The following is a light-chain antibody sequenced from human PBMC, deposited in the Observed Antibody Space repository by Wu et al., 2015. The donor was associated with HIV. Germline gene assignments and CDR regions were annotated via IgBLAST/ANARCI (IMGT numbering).Light chain of an antibody. J-gene: IGKJ5*01. CDR3: QHGSNWPLT. V-gene: IGKV3-11*01. CDR2: DAS. Sequence: EIVMTQFPATLSVSPGERATLSCRASQSVSSSLAWYQQKPGQAPSLLIYDASNRATGIRARFSGSGSGTDFTLIISSLEPEDFAVYYCQHGSNWPLTFGQGTRLEIK. CDR1: QSVSSS.